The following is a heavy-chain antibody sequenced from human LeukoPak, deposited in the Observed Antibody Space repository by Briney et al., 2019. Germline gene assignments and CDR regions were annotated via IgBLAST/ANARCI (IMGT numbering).Heavy chain of an antibody. V-gene: IGHV3-30*18. Sequence: GGSLRLSCAASGFTFSSYGMHWVRQAPGKGLEWVAVISYDGSNKYYADSVKGRFTISRDNSKNTLYLQMNSLRAEDTAVYYCAKDIRGYSYGDAFDIWGQGTMVTVSS. CDR3: AKDIRGYSYGDAFDI. CDR2: ISYDGSNK. CDR1: GFTFSSYG. D-gene: IGHD5-18*01. J-gene: IGHJ3*02.